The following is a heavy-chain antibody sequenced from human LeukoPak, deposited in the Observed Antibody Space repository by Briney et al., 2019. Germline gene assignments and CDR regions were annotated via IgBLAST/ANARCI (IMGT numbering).Heavy chain of an antibody. CDR1: GFTFDDYG. D-gene: IGHD6-13*01. Sequence: GGSLRLSCAASGFTFDDYGMSWVRQAPGKGLEWVSGINWNGGSTGYADSVKGRFTISRDNAKNSLYLQMNSLRAEDTALYYCAKDRERGSSWSPFDYWGQGTLVTVSS. CDR3: AKDRERGSSWSPFDY. CDR2: INWNGGST. J-gene: IGHJ4*02. V-gene: IGHV3-20*04.